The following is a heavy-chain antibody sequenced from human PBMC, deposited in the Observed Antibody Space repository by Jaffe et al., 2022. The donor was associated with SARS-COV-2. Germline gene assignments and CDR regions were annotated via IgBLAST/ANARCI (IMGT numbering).Heavy chain of an antibody. Sequence: QVQLVQSGAEVKKPGASVKVSCKASGYTFTSYDINWVRQATGQGLEWMGWMNPNSGNTGYAQKFQGRVTMTRNTSISTAYMELSSLRSEDTAVYYCATERLVSDYDYVWGSYRGRYYYYGMDVWGQGTTVTVSS. CDR3: ATERLVSDYDYVWGSYRGRYYYYGMDV. CDR1: GYTFTSYD. J-gene: IGHJ6*02. D-gene: IGHD3-16*02. CDR2: MNPNSGNT. V-gene: IGHV1-8*01.